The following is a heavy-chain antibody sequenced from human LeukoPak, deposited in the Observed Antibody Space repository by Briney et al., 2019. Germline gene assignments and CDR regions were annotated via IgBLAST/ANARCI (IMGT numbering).Heavy chain of an antibody. Sequence: GGSLRLSCAASGFTFDDYAMHWVRQAPGKGLEWVSLISWDGGSTYYADSVKGRFTISRDNSKNSLYLQMNSLRAEDTALYYCAKDTGGYSYGSYYMDVWGKGTTVTISS. CDR2: ISWDGGST. CDR1: GFTFDDYA. D-gene: IGHD5-18*01. CDR3: AKDTGGYSYGSYYMDV. V-gene: IGHV3-43D*03. J-gene: IGHJ6*03.